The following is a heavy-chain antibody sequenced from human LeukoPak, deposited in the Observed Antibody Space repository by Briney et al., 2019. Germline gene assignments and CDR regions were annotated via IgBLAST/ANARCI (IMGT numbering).Heavy chain of an antibody. Sequence: SETLSLTCAVSGGSISSYYWSWIRQPPGQGLEWIGYIYTSGSTNYNPSLKSRVTISADTSKNQVSLKLSSMTAADTAVYYCARQASRIAARPLIWFDPWGQGTLVTVSS. CDR1: GGSISSYY. CDR2: IYTSGST. V-gene: IGHV4-4*09. D-gene: IGHD6-6*01. CDR3: ARQASRIAARPLIWFDP. J-gene: IGHJ5*02.